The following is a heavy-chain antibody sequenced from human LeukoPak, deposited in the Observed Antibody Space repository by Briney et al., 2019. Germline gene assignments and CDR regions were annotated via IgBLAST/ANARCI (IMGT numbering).Heavy chain of an antibody. Sequence: PGGSLRLSCAASGFTFSSYEMNWVRQAPGKGLEWVSYISSSGSTIYYADSVKGRFTISRDNAKNSLYLQMSSLRAEDTAVYYCARVGYCSSTSCYHPLDYWGQGTLVTVSS. CDR1: GFTFSSYE. J-gene: IGHJ4*02. CDR2: ISSSGSTI. CDR3: ARVGYCSSTSCYHPLDY. V-gene: IGHV3-48*03. D-gene: IGHD2-2*01.